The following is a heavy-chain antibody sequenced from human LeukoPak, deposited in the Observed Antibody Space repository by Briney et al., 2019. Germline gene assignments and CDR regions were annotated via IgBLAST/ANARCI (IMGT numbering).Heavy chain of an antibody. CDR2: INSSSSTI. CDR3: ASTSGVGLDY. Sequence: GGSLRLSCAASGFTFSSYSMNWVRQAPGKGLEWVSYINSSSSTIYYADSVKGRFTISRDNAKNSLYLQMNSLRAEDTAVYYCASTSGVGLDYWGQGTLVTVSS. D-gene: IGHD3-3*01. V-gene: IGHV3-48*01. J-gene: IGHJ4*02. CDR1: GFTFSSYS.